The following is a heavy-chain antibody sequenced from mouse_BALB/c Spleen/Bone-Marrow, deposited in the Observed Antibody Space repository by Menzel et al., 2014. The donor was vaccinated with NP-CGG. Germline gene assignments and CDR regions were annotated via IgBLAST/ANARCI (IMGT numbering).Heavy chain of an antibody. CDR3: ARSTMITTYAMDY. V-gene: IGHV1-67*01. CDR1: GYTFTDYA. Sequence: VNLVESGPEVVRPGVSVKISCKGSGYTFTDYAMHWVKQSHAKSLEWIGVISTYNGNTNYNQKFKGKATMTVDKSSSTAYMELARLTSEDSAIYYCARSTMITTYAMDYWGQGTSVTVSS. CDR2: ISTYNGNT. D-gene: IGHD2-4*01. J-gene: IGHJ4*01.